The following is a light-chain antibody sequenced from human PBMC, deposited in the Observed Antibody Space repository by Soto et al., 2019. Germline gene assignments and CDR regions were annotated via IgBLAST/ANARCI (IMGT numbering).Light chain of an antibody. J-gene: IGKJ5*01. CDR1: QGISNY. V-gene: IGKV1-27*01. CDR3: QKYNSALIT. Sequence: DIQMTQSPSTLSASVGDRVTITCRASQGISNYLAWYQQKPGKVPKLLIYAASTLQSGVPSRFSGSGSGTDFTLTISSLQPEDVATYYCQKYNSALITFGQGTRLEIK. CDR2: AAS.